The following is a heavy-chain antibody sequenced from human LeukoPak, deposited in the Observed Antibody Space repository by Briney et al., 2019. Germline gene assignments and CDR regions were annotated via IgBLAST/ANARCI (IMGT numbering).Heavy chain of an antibody. J-gene: IGHJ6*03. CDR1: GFSFSNYG. V-gene: IGHV3-30*02. Sequence: PGGSLRLSCAASGFSFSNYGMHWLRQAPGKGLEWVTFIRHDGGNAYYGDSVKGRFTFSRDNSNNTLYLQRNGLRAEDTAVYYCAASGSYLDYYYYMDVWGKGTTVTVSS. CDR2: IRHDGGNA. CDR3: AASGSYLDYYYYMDV. D-gene: IGHD1-26*01.